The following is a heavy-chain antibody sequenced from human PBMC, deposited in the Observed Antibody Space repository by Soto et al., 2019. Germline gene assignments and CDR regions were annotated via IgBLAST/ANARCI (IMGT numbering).Heavy chain of an antibody. CDR2: IYYSGNT. V-gene: IGHV4-30-4*01. CDR1: GGSITSGDFY. CDR3: ATSLTANCTMDVFDS. J-gene: IGHJ5*01. D-gene: IGHD2-21*01. Sequence: QVQLQESGPGRVKPSQTLSHTCSVSGGSITSGDFYWIWIRKQPGKRPEWIGYIYYSGNTYSNPTLQGRVTLSVDTAKNKFSQTLSSLAAEDTALDYSATSLTANCTMDVFDSWGQETLVTVCS.